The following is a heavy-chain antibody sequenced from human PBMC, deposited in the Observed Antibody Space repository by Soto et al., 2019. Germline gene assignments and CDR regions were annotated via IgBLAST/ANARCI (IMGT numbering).Heavy chain of an antibody. CDR2: IWYDGSNK. CDR3: ARCLPGAPYERSFDY. J-gene: IGHJ4*02. V-gene: IGHV3-33*01. CDR1: GFTFSSYG. Sequence: GSLRLSCAASGFTFSSYGMHWVRQAPGKGLEWVAVIWYDGSNKYYADSVKGRFTISRDNSKNTLYLQMNSLRAEDTAVYFCARCLPGAPYERSFDYWGQGTPVTVSS. D-gene: IGHD3-22*01.